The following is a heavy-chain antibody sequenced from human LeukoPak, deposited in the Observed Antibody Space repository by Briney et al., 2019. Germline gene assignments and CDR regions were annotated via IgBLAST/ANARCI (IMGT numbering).Heavy chain of an antibody. CDR2: ITTSSTYI. CDR3: ARGEYSSGWFDY. Sequence: GGSLRLSCAASGFTFSSYSMSWVRQAPGKGLEWVSSITTSSTYISYADSVKGRFTISRDNAKNSLYLQMNSLRAEDTAVYYCARGEYSSGWFDYWGQGTLVTVSS. V-gene: IGHV3-21*01. J-gene: IGHJ4*02. CDR1: GFTFSSYS. D-gene: IGHD6-19*01.